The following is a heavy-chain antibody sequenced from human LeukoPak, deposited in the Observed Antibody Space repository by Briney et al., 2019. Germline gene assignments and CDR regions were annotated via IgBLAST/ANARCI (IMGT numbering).Heavy chain of an antibody. CDR1: GGSISSYY. Sequence: SETLSLTCTVSGGSISSYYWSWIRQPAGKGLEWIGNIYISGNTNYNPSLKSRVTLSVDTSKNQFSLKLTSVTAADTAVYYCARFSISWSYFDYWGQGALVTVSS. D-gene: IGHD2-2*01. V-gene: IGHV4-4*07. J-gene: IGHJ4*02. CDR3: ARFSISWSYFDY. CDR2: IYISGNT.